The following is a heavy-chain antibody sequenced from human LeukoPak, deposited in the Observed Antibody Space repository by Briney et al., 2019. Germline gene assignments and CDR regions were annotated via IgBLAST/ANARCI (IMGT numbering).Heavy chain of an antibody. CDR2: INSDGSST. Sequence: GGSLRLTCAASGFTFSSYWMHWVRQAPGKGLVWVSRINSDGSSTSYADSVKGRFTISRDNAKNTLYLQMNSLRAEDTAVYYCAREYGSGSSSYYGMDVWGQGTTVTVSS. J-gene: IGHJ6*02. D-gene: IGHD3-10*01. CDR3: AREYGSGSSSYYGMDV. V-gene: IGHV3-74*01. CDR1: GFTFSSYW.